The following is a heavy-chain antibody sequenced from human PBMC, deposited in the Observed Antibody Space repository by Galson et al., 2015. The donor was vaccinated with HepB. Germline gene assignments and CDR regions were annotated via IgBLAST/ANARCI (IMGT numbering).Heavy chain of an antibody. V-gene: IGHV3-23*01. Sequence: SLRLSCAASGFTFSSYAMSWVRQAPGKGLEWVSAISGSGGSTYYADSVKGRFTISRDNSKNTLYLQMNSLRAEDTAVYYCAKDHVVVGLRYYYGMDVWGQGTTVTVSS. CDR1: GFTFSSYA. CDR2: ISGSGGST. J-gene: IGHJ6*02. CDR3: AKDHVVVGLRYYYGMDV. D-gene: IGHD2-2*01.